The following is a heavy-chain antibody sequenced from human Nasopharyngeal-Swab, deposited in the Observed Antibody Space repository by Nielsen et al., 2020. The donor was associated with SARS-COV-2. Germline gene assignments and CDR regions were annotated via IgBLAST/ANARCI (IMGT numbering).Heavy chain of an antibody. CDR2: IYYSGST. Sequence: SETLSLTCAVYGGSFSSYYWSWIRQPPGKGLEWIGYIYYSGSTNYNPSLKSRVTISVDTSKNQFSLKLSSVTAADTAVYYCTGKGIADENMDAWGQGTTVTVSS. CDR3: TGKGIADENMDA. CDR1: GGSFSSYY. V-gene: IGHV4-59*01. D-gene: IGHD6-13*01. J-gene: IGHJ6*02.